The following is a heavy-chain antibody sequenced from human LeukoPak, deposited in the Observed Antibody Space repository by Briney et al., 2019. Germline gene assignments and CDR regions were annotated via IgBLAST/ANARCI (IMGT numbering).Heavy chain of an antibody. CDR2: IYYSGST. J-gene: IGHJ6*02. Sequence: ASETLSLTCTVSGGSISSYYWSWIRQPPGKGLEWIGYIYYSGSTNYNPSLKSRVTISVDTSKNQFSLKLSSVTAADTAVYYCARRVANWNYEDYYYGMDVWGQGTTVTVSS. V-gene: IGHV4-59*01. D-gene: IGHD1-7*01. CDR3: ARRVANWNYEDYYYGMDV. CDR1: GGSISSYY.